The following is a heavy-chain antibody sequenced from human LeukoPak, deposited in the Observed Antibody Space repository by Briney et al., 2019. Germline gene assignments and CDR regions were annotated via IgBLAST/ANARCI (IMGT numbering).Heavy chain of an antibody. J-gene: IGHJ4*02. CDR3: ARQGIAAAAPDY. D-gene: IGHD6-13*01. CDR1: GGTFSSYA. Sequence: SVKVSCKASGGTFSSYAISWVRQAPGQGLEWMGGIIPIFGTANYAQKFQGRVTITADKSTSTAYMELSSLRSEDTAVYYCARQGIAAAAPDYWGQGTLVTVSS. V-gene: IGHV1-69*06. CDR2: IIPIFGTA.